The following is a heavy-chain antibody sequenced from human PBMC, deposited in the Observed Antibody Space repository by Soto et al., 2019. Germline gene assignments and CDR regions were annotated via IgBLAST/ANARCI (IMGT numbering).Heavy chain of an antibody. CDR2: IYYSGST. Sequence: QVQLQESGPGLVKPSETLSLTCTVSGGSVSSGSYYWSCIRQPPGKGLEWLGYIYYSGSTNYNPSLKRRVTISVDTAKNQFSLKLSSVTAADTAVYYCARDRRLWFGESRPTHCFDPWGQGTLVTVSS. D-gene: IGHD3-10*01. V-gene: IGHV4-61*01. J-gene: IGHJ5*02. CDR1: GGSVSSGSYY. CDR3: ARDRRLWFGESRPTHCFDP.